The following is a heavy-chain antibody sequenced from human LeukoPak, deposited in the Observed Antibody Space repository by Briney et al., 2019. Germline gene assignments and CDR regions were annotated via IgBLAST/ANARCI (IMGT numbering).Heavy chain of an antibody. CDR3: ARYGVPRRYNMYYYMDV. Sequence: GGSLRLSCAASGFTYSNYAMSWVRQAPGKGLEWVSGISGGGDTTDYADSVRGRFTISRDNSRNTLYLQMNSLRGEDTAVYYCARYGVPRRYNMYYYMDVWPKGPTVTVS. V-gene: IGHV3-23*01. CDR1: GFTYSNYA. D-gene: IGHD1-1*01. CDR2: ISGGGDTT. J-gene: IGHJ6*03.